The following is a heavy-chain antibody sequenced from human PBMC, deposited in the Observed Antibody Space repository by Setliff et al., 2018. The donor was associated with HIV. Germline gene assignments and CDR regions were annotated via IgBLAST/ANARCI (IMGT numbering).Heavy chain of an antibody. CDR1: GGTFSSYP. CDR2: IIPIFGTT. V-gene: IGHV1-69*13. Sequence: ASVKVSCKASGGTFSSYPISWVRQAPGQGLEWMGGIIPIFGTTHYAQKFQSRVTVTADESTSTAYMQLSSLRSDDTAVYYCARGRNYDSSGYGDYYYYMDVWGKGTTVTVSS. CDR3: ARGRNYDSSGYGDYYYYMDV. J-gene: IGHJ6*03. D-gene: IGHD3-22*01.